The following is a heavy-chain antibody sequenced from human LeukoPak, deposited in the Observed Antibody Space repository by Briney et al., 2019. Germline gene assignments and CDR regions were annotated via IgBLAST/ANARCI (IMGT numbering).Heavy chain of an antibody. D-gene: IGHD3-10*01. V-gene: IGHV3-21*01. CDR3: ARDRSQVGFGELLSQLYYFDY. CDR1: GFTFSSYS. Sequence: GGSLRLSCAASGFTFSSYSINWVRHAPGKGLESVSSISSSSSYIYYADSVKGRFTISRDNAKNSLYLQMNSLRAEDTAVYYCARDRSQVGFGELLSQLYYFDYWGQGALVTVSS. CDR2: ISSSSSYI. J-gene: IGHJ4*02.